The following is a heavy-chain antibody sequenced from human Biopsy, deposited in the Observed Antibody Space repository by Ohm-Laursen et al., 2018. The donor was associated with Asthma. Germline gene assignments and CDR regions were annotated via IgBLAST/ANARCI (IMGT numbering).Heavy chain of an antibody. D-gene: IGHD6-19*01. J-gene: IGHJ4*02. CDR2: INWNGGST. CDR3: GRDMGGFGSGWFPVEF. Sequence: RLSCAASGFTFDDYGMSWVRQAPGKGLDWVSGINWNGGSTGYADSVKGRFTISRDNAKNSLYLQMNSLRAEDTALYHCGRDMGGFGSGWFPVEFWGQGTLVTVSS. V-gene: IGHV3-20*01. CDR1: GFTFDDYG.